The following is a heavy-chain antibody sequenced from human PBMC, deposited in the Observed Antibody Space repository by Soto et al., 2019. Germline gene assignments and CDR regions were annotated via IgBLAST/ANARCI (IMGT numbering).Heavy chain of an antibody. D-gene: IGHD2-15*01. J-gene: IGHJ4*02. V-gene: IGHV3-30*18. CDR3: AKDRARYCGGGSCYSIFDY. Sequence: VQLVESGGGVVQPGRSLRLSCAASGFTFSSYGMHWVRQAPGKGLEWVAVISYEGSNKYYEDSVKGRFTISRENSKNTLYLQMNSLRDENTAVYYCAKDRARYCGGGSCYSIFDYWGQGTLVTVSS. CDR2: ISYEGSNK. CDR1: GFTFSSYG.